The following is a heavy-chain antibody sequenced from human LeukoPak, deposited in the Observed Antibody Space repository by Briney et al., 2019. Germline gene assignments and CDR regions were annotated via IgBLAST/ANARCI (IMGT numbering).Heavy chain of an antibody. V-gene: IGHV4-39*01. CDR2: IYYSGST. J-gene: IGHJ5*02. CDR3: AAGHRDFWSGWESWWFDP. D-gene: IGHD3-3*01. CDR1: GGSISSSNYY. Sequence: PSETLSLTCTVSGGSISSSNYYWGWTRQPPGKGLEWIGSIYYSGSTYYNPSLKSRVTISVDTSKNQFALKLSSVTAADTAVYYCAAGHRDFWSGWESWWFDPWGQGTLVTVSS.